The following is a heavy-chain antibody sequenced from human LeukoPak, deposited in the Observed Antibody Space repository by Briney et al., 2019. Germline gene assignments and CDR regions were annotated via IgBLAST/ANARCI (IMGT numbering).Heavy chain of an antibody. CDR3: ARGGRGGYVYTFDY. CDR2: IYYSGST. Sequence: SETLSLTCTVSGGSISSSSYYWGWIRQPPGKGLEWIGSIYYSGSTYYNPSLKSRVTISVDTSKNQFSLKLSSVTAADTAVYYCARGGRGGYVYTFDYWGQGTLVTVSS. CDR1: GGSISSSSYY. J-gene: IGHJ4*02. D-gene: IGHD2-2*02. V-gene: IGHV4-39*07.